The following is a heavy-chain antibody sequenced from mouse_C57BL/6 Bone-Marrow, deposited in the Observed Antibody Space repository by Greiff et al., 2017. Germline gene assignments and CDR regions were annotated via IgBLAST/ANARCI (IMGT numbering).Heavy chain of an antibody. Sequence: VQLQQSGAELVRPGASVKLSCTASGFNIKDDYMHWVKQRPEQGLEWIGWIDPENGDTEYASKFQGKAPITADTSSNTAYLQLSSLTSEDTAVYYCTTTTVVATDYWGQGTTLTVSA. V-gene: IGHV14-4*01. CDR3: TTTTVVATDY. CDR2: IDPENGDT. CDR1: GFNIKDDY. D-gene: IGHD1-1*01. J-gene: IGHJ2*01.